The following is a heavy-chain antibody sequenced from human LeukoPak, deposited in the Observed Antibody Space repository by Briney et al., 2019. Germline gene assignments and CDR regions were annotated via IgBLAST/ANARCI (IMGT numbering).Heavy chain of an antibody. Sequence: SETLSLTCTVSGDSVSSGLYYWSWIRQPPGTGLEWIGNLYFSGSTNYNPSLKSRVTISVDKSKNQFSLKLSSVTAADTAVYYCARGRETYYYDSSGYVYYFDYWGQGTLVTVSS. J-gene: IGHJ4*02. CDR1: GDSVSSGLYY. D-gene: IGHD3-22*01. CDR3: ARGRETYYYDSSGYVYYFDY. CDR2: LYFSGST. V-gene: IGHV4-61*01.